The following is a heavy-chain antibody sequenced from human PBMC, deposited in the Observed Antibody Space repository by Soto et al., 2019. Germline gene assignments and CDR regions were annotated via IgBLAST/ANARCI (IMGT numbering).Heavy chain of an antibody. J-gene: IGHJ4*02. D-gene: IGHD4-4*01. CDR2: IIPIFGTA. CDR3: ARDGDVYDYSPFDY. CDR1: GGTFSSYA. V-gene: IGHV1-69*12. Sequence: QVQLVQSGAEVKKPGSSVKVSCKASGGTFSSYAISWVRQAPGQGLEWMGGIIPIFGTADYAQKFQGRGTISAYESTSTAYMELSSLRSEGTAVYYSARDGDVYDYSPFDYWGQGTLVTVSS.